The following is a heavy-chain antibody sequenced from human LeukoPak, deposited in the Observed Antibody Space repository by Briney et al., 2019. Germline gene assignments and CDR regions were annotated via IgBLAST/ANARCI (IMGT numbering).Heavy chain of an antibody. V-gene: IGHV3-53*01. D-gene: IGHD1-26*01. CDR2: IYSGGST. CDR1: GFTVSSNY. Sequence: GGSLRLSCAASGFTVSSNYMSWVRQAPGKGLEWVSVIYSGGSTYYADSVKGRFTISRDNSKNTLYLQMNSLRAEDTAVYYCARDYEVGATNYFDYWGQGTLVTVSS. J-gene: IGHJ4*02. CDR3: ARDYEVGATNYFDY.